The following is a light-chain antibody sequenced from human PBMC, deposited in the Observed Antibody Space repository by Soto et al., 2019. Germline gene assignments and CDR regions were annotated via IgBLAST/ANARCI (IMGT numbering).Light chain of an antibody. CDR2: EDN. CDR3: QSYDSSTPVV. Sequence: NFMLTQPHSVSESPGKTVTISCTRSSGSIASNYVQWYQQRPGSAPTTVIYEDNQRPSGVPDRFSGSIDSSSNSASLPISGLKTEDEADYYCQSYDSSTPVVFGGGTKLTVL. CDR1: SGSIASNY. J-gene: IGLJ2*01. V-gene: IGLV6-57*03.